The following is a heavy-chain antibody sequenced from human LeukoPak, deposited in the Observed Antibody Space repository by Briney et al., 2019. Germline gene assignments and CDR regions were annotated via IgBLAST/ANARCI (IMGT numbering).Heavy chain of an antibody. Sequence: GGSLRLSCAASGFTFSSYSMNWVRQAPGKGLEWVSYISSSSSTIYYADSVKGRFTISRDNAKNSLYLQMNSLRAEDTAVYYCARETAGYSYGTLGVYWGQGTPVTVSS. CDR2: ISSSSSTI. CDR1: GFTFSSYS. J-gene: IGHJ4*02. V-gene: IGHV3-48*01. CDR3: ARETAGYSYGTLGVY. D-gene: IGHD5-18*01.